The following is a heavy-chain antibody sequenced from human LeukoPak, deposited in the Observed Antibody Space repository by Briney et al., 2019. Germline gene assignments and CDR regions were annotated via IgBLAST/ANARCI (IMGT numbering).Heavy chain of an antibody. V-gene: IGHV4-38-2*02. CDR3: AKHNAYDNSGYSYHFDS. CDR2: IYHSGST. Sequence: PSETLSLTCTVSGYSISSGYYWGWIRQPPGKGLEWIGSIYHSGSTYYNPSLKSRVTISVDTSKNQFSLKLSSVTAADTAVYYCAKHNAYDNSGYSYHFDSWGQGTLVTVSS. CDR1: GYSISSGYY. J-gene: IGHJ4*02. D-gene: IGHD3-22*01.